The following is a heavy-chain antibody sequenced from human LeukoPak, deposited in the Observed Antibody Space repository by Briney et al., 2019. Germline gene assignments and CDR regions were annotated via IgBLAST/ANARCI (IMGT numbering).Heavy chain of an antibody. J-gene: IGHJ6*03. CDR1: GSSFSSYE. Sequence: GGSLRLSCAASGSSFSSYEMNWVRQAPAKGRHGVSYISSSGSTIYYADSVKGRFTISSDNSKNPLYLQMNSVRAEDTATYYCAKNGDRGAYCSGGTCCAFYYYYIDVWGKGTTVTISS. CDR2: ISSSGSTI. D-gene: IGHD2-15*01. V-gene: IGHV3-48*03. CDR3: AKNGDRGAYCSGGTCCAFYYYYIDV.